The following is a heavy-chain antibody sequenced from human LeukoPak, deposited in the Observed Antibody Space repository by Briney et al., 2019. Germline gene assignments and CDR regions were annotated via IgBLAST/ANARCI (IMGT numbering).Heavy chain of an antibody. V-gene: IGHV1-18*01. Sequence: ASVKVSCKASGYTFTSYGISWVRQAPGQGLEWMGWISAYNGNTNYAQKLQGRVTMTTDTSTSTAYMELRSLRSDDTAVYYCATIVGWFGERIYYFDYWGQGTLVTVSS. CDR3: ATIVGWFGERIYYFDY. CDR2: ISAYNGNT. J-gene: IGHJ4*02. CDR1: GYTFTSYG. D-gene: IGHD3-10*01.